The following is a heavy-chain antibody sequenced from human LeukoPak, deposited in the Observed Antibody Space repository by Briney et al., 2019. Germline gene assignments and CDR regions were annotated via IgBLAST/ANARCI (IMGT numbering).Heavy chain of an antibody. V-gene: IGHV3-13*01. J-gene: IGHJ4*02. CDR2: ILVNGDT. CDR3: ARDRLGPSFSVSHFDL. CDR1: GFAFSNFD. Sequence: PGGSLGLSCAASGFAFSNFDMHWVRQSTGGRLEWVAHILVNGDTQYAGSVKGRFTISRDNAKNSLYLRMDSLRAEDTALYYCARDRLGPSFSVSHFDLWGQGTLVTVSS. D-gene: IGHD3-3*02.